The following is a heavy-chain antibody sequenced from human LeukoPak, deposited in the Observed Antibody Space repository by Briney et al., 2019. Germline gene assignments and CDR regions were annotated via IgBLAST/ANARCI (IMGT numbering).Heavy chain of an antibody. Sequence: GGSLRLSCAGTGFTFSSYSMNWVRQAPGKGLEWVSSISSSSSYIYYADSVKGRFTISRDNAKNSLYLQMNSLRAEDTAVYYCARDEIQYCSSTSCSDAFDIWGQGTMVTVSS. J-gene: IGHJ3*02. CDR1: GFTFSSYS. CDR2: ISSSSSYI. V-gene: IGHV3-21*01. CDR3: ARDEIQYCSSTSCSDAFDI. D-gene: IGHD2-2*01.